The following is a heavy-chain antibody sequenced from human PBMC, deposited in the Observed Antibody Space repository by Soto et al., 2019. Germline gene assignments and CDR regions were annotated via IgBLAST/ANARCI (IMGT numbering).Heavy chain of an antibody. CDR2: ISGSGGST. Sequence: EVQLLESGGGLVQPGGSLRLSCAASGFTFSSYAMSWVRQAPGKGLEWVSAISGSGGSTYYADSVKGRFTISRDNSKNTLYLQMNSRRAEDTAVYYCAKDSLSGAYYYDSSGYLNWGQGTLVTVSS. V-gene: IGHV3-23*01. J-gene: IGHJ4*02. D-gene: IGHD3-22*01. CDR1: GFTFSSYA. CDR3: AKDSLSGAYYYDSSGYLN.